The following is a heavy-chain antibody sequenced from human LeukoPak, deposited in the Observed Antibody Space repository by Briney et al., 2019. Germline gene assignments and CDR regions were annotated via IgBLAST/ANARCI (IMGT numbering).Heavy chain of an antibody. V-gene: IGHV4-30-2*01. Sequence: SSETLSLTCAVSGGSISSGGYSWSWIRQPPGKGLEWIGYIYHSGSTYYNPSLKSRVTISVDTSKNQFSLKLSSVTAADTAVYYCARLNYDYGGIGGFDYWGQGTLVTVSS. J-gene: IGHJ4*02. CDR3: ARLNYDYGGIGGFDY. CDR1: GGSISSGGYS. D-gene: IGHD4-23*01. CDR2: IYHSGST.